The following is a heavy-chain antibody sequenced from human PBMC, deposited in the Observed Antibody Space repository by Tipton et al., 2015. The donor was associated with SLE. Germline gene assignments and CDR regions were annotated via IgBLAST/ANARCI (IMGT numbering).Heavy chain of an antibody. D-gene: IGHD6-19*01. CDR2: IFWNDNAN. CDR3: GKESGSSGWEGEFFLDY. CDR1: GFIFDDYG. V-gene: IGHV3-20*04. J-gene: IGHJ4*02. Sequence: SLRLSCVTSGFIFDDYGMSWVRQAPGKGLEWVSDIFWNDNANYADSVKGRFTVSRDKAKNSLYLQMNSLRTEDIALYYCGKESGSSGWEGEFFLDYWGQGTLVTVSS.